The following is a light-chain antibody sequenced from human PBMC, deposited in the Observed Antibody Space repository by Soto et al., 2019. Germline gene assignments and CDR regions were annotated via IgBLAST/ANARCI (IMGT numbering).Light chain of an antibody. CDR3: QQYGSSPLIT. Sequence: EIVMTQSPATLSVSPGERAPLSCRVSQSVSSNLAWYQQKPGQAPRLLIYGASTRATGIPARFSGSGSGTDFTLTISRLGPEDFAVYHCQQYGSSPLITFGQGTRLEIK. CDR1: QSVSSN. CDR2: GAS. J-gene: IGKJ5*01. V-gene: IGKV3-15*01.